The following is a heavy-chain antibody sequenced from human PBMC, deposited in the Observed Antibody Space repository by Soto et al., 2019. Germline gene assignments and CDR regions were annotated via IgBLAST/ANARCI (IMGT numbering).Heavy chain of an antibody. CDR3: ARANYGSGSYYYLDY. J-gene: IGHJ4*02. CDR1: GFTFSSYS. V-gene: IGHV3-48*01. CDR2: ISSSSSTI. Sequence: GGSLRLSCSASGFTFSSYSMNWVRQAPGKGLEWVSYISSSSSTIYYADSVKGRFTISRDNAKNSLYLQMNSLRAEDTAVYYCARANYGSGSYYYLDYWGQGTLVTVSS. D-gene: IGHD3-10*01.